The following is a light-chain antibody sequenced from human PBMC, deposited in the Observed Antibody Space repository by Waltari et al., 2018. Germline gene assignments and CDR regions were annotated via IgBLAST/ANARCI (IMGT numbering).Light chain of an antibody. Sequence: SYELPQPPSVSVSPGQTARIPSLGDALPKKYPYWYQQKPGQAPVLVIYKDSERPSGIPERFSGSSSGTTVTLTISGVQAEDEADYYCQSADSSGTYVVFGGGTKLTVL. V-gene: IGLV3-25*03. CDR2: KDS. J-gene: IGLJ2*01. CDR1: ALPKKY. CDR3: QSADSSGTYVV.